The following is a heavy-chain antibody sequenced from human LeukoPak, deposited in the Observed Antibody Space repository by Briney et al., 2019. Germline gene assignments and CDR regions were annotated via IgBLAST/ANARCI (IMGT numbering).Heavy chain of an antibody. Sequence: ASVKVSCKASGYTFTGYYIHWVRQAPGQGLEWMGWINPNSGGTNYAQKFQGRVTMTRDTSISTAYMELSRLRSDDTAVYYCARDYSSPPNFDYWGQGTLVTVSS. CDR1: GYTFTGYY. CDR3: ARDYSSPPNFDY. V-gene: IGHV1-2*02. J-gene: IGHJ4*02. CDR2: INPNSGGT. D-gene: IGHD6-13*01.